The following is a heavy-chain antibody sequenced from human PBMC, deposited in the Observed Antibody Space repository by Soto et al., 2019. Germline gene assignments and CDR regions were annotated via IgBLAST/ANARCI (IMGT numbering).Heavy chain of an antibody. Sequence: QLQLQESGPGQVKPSGTLLLSCTVSGDSDSRSNYCWGWIRQPPGKGLEWIGSICNGARTYYNPPLTSRVTMSVDTSKNQFSLSLTSVTAADTAVYYCARYPIGVNWFDPWGQGTLVTVSS. D-gene: IGHD3-3*01. CDR1: GDSDSRSNYC. CDR3: ARYPIGVNWFDP. CDR2: ICNGART. V-gene: IGHV4-39*01. J-gene: IGHJ5*02.